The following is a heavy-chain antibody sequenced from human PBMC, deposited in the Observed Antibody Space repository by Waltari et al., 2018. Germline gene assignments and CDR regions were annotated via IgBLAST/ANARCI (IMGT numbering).Heavy chain of an antibody. D-gene: IGHD6-6*01. CDR2: IIPIFGTA. V-gene: IGHV1-69*05. Sequence: QVQLVQSVAEVKKPGSSVKVSCKASGRTFSSYAISWVRQAPGQGLEWVGGIIPIFGTANYAKKFQGRVTMTTDESTSTAYMELSSLRSDDAAVYYGARVRPRPYYFDYWGQGTLVTVSS. CDR3: ARVRPRPYYFDY. J-gene: IGHJ4*02. CDR1: GRTFSSYA.